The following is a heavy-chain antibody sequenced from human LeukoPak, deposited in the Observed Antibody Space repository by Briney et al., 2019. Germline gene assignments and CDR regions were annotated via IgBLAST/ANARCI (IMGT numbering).Heavy chain of an antibody. CDR1: GFTFSSYG. V-gene: IGHV3-23*01. D-gene: IGHD6-25*01. J-gene: IGHJ5*02. CDR3: AKDPSSAAGGWFDP. CDR2: ISGSGGST. Sequence: PGGSLRLSCAASGFTFSSYGMSWVRQAPGKGLEWVSAISGSGGSTYYADSVKGRFTISRDNSRTTLYLQMNSLRAEDTAVYYCAKDPSSAAGGWFDPWGQGTLVTVSS.